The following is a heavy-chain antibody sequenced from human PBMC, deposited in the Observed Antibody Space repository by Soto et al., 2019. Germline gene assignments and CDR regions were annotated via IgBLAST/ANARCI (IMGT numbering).Heavy chain of an antibody. CDR3: ARAKTVLLWFGDSP. CDR2: ISAYNGNT. CDR1: GYTFTSYG. J-gene: IGHJ4*02. Sequence: QVQLVQSGAEVKKPGASVKVSCKASGYTFTSYGISWVRQAPGQGLEWMGWISAYNGNTNYAQKLQGRVTMTTDTSTGTAYMERRSLRSDATAVYYCARAKTVLLWFGDSPWGQGTLVTVSS. D-gene: IGHD3-10*01. V-gene: IGHV1-18*01.